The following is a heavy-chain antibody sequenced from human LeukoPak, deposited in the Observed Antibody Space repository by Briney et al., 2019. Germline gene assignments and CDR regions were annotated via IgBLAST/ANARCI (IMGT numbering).Heavy chain of an antibody. Sequence: KSGGSLRLSCAASGFTFSSYSMNCVRQAPGKGLEWVSSISSSSSYIYHADSVTGRVIISSANAKHSLYLQMKRLRAADTAVYYCARDPSFHPDTYCSSTSCSFIWFAPWGQGTLVTVSS. V-gene: IGHV3-21*01. J-gene: IGHJ5*02. CDR1: GFTFSSYS. CDR2: ISSSSSYI. CDR3: ARDPSFHPDTYCSSTSCSFIWFAP. D-gene: IGHD2-2*01.